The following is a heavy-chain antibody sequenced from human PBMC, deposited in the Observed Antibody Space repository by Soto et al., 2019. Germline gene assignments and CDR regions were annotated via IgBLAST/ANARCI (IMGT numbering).Heavy chain of an antibody. V-gene: IGHV1-18*01. D-gene: IGHD3-3*01. CDR1: GYTFTSYG. J-gene: IGHJ3*02. CDR2: ISAYNGNT. Sequence: QVHLVQSGAEVKKPGAKVKISCKASGYTFTSYGISWVRQAPGQGLEWMGWISAYNGNTNYAQKLQGRVTMTTYTSTSTAYMELRSLRSDDTAVYYCARDAYYDFWSGYYTGAGAFDIWGQGTMVTVSS. CDR3: ARDAYYDFWSGYYTGAGAFDI.